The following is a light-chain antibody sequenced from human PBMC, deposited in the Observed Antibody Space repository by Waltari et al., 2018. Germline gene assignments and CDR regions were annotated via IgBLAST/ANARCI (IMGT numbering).Light chain of an antibody. J-gene: IGLJ1*01. CDR1: NLGDKY. CDR2: QDS. CDR3: QAWDSSTANV. V-gene: IGLV3-1*01. Sequence: SYELTQPPSVSVSPGQTASITCSGDNLGDKYACWYQQTPGQSPVLVIYQDSKRPSGSPERFSGSNSGNTATLTISGTQAMDEADYYCQAWDSSTANVFGTGTKVTVL.